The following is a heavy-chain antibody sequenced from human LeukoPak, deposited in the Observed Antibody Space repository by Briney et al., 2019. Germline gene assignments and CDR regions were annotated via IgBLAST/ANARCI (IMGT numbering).Heavy chain of an antibody. CDR3: ASSTSCYMFYMDV. J-gene: IGHJ6*03. CDR1: GYTFTGYY. CDR2: INPNSGGT. D-gene: IGHD2-2*02. Sequence: GASVKVSRKASGYTFTGYYMHWVRQAPGQGLEWMGWINPNSGGTNYAQKFQGRVTMTRDTSISTAYMELSRLRSDDTAVYYCASSTSCYMFYMDVWGKGTTVTVSS. V-gene: IGHV1-2*02.